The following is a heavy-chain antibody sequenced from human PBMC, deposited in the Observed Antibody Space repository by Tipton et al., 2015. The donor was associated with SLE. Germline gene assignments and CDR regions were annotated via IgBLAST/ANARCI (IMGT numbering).Heavy chain of an antibody. Sequence: TLSLTCAVYGGSFSGYYWSWIRQPPGKGLEWIGYIYYSGSTNYNPSLKGRVTISVDTSKNQFSLKLSSVTAADTAVYYCAREGSARGGDAFDIWGQGTMVTVSS. J-gene: IGHJ3*02. CDR1: GGSFSGYY. CDR3: AREGSARGGDAFDI. CDR2: IYYSGST. D-gene: IGHD3-16*01. V-gene: IGHV4-59*01.